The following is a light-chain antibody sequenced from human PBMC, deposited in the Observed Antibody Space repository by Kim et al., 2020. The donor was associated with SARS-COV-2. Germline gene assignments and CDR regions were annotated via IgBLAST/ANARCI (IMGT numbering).Light chain of an antibody. CDR2: AAS. V-gene: IGKV1-NL1*01. J-gene: IGKJ1*01. CDR3: QQYYSTPWT. Sequence: DIQMTQSPSSLSASVGDRVTITCRASQGISNSLAWYQQKPGKAPKLLLYAASRLESGVPSRFGGSGSGTVYTLTISSLQPEDFATYYCQQYYSTPWTFGQGTKVDIK. CDR1: QGISNS.